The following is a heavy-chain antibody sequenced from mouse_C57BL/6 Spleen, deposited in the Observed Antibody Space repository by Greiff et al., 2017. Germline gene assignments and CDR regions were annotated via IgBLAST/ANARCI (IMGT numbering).Heavy chain of an antibody. Sequence: EVKLMESGGGLVKPGGSLKLSCAASGFTFSDYGMHWVRQAPEKGLEWVAYISSGSSTIYYADTVKGRFTISRDNAKNTLFLQMTSLRSEDTAMYYCARASDWDGRYFDVWGTGTTVTVSS. CDR1: GFTFSDYG. CDR3: ARASDWDGRYFDV. V-gene: IGHV5-17*01. D-gene: IGHD4-1*01. CDR2: ISSGSSTI. J-gene: IGHJ1*03.